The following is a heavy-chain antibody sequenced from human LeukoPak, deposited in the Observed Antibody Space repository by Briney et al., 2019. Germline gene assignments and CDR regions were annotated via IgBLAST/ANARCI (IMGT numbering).Heavy chain of an antibody. V-gene: IGHV5-51*01. J-gene: IGHJ5*02. CDR1: GYSVTSYW. Sequence: GQCLKNSCKGSGYSVTSYWIGWVRQMPGKGLEWRGIIYPGDSDTRYSPSFQGQVTISADKSTTTAYLQWSSLKPSATATYYCARLECSSTSCSWSFDPWGQGPLVTVSS. CDR2: IYPGDSDT. D-gene: IGHD2-2*01. CDR3: ARLECSSTSCSWSFDP.